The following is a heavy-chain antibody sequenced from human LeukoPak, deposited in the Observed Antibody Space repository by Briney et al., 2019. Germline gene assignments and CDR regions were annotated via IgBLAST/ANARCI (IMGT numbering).Heavy chain of an antibody. D-gene: IGHD1-7*01. Sequence: SETLSLTCTVSGGSISSSSYYWGWIRQPPGKGLEWIGSIYYSGSTYYNPSLKSRVTISVDTSKNQFSLKLSSVTAADTAVYYCARHTGTKVLADYWGQGTLVTVSS. J-gene: IGHJ4*02. CDR3: ARHTGTKVLADY. CDR1: GGSISSSSYY. CDR2: IYYSGST. V-gene: IGHV4-39*07.